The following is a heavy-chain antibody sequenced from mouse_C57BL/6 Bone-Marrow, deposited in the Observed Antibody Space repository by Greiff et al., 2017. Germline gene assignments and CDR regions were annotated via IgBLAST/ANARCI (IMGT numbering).Heavy chain of an antibody. CDR3: ARERSSAGAMDN. J-gene: IGHJ4*01. CDR2: IDPSDSYT. V-gene: IGHV1-59*01. D-gene: IGHD1-1*01. Sequence: QVQLQQPGAELVRPGTSVKLSCKASGYTFTSYWMHWVKQRPGQGLEWIGVIDPSDSYTNYNQKFKGKATLTVDTSSSTAYMQLSSLTSEDSAVYYCARERSSAGAMDNWGQGTSVTVSS. CDR1: GYTFTSYW.